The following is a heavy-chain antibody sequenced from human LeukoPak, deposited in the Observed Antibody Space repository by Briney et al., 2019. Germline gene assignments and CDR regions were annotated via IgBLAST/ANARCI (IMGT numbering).Heavy chain of an antibody. CDR2: ISSSSSYI. Sequence: GGSLRLSCAASGFTFSSYSMNWVRQAPGKGLEWVSSISSSSSYIYYADSVKGRFTISRDNAKNSLYLQMNSLRAEDTAVYYCARGRQLAGPAPWGRGTLVTVSS. D-gene: IGHD6-6*01. CDR3: ARGRQLAGPAP. J-gene: IGHJ5*02. CDR1: GFTFSSYS. V-gene: IGHV3-21*01.